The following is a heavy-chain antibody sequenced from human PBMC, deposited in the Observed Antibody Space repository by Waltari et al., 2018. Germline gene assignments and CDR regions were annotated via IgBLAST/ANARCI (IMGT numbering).Heavy chain of an antibody. D-gene: IGHD3-3*01. V-gene: IGHV3-23*04. J-gene: IGHJ6*02. CDR3: ANHPLTIFGGMDV. Sequence: ELQLVESGGGLVQPGGSLRLSCAASGFTFRSFAMSWVRQAPGKGLGWVSAISGSGGSTYYADSVKGRFTISRDNSKNTLYLQMNSLRAEDTAVYYCANHPLTIFGGMDVWGQGTTVTVSS. CDR1: GFTFRSFA. CDR2: ISGSGGST.